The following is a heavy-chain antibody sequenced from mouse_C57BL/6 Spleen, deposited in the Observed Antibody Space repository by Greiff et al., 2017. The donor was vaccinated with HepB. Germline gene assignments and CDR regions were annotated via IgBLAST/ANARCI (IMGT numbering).Heavy chain of an antibody. CDR1: GYTFTSYW. J-gene: IGHJ4*01. D-gene: IGHD1-1*01. Sequence: QVQLQQPGTELVKPGASVKLSCKASGYTFTSYWMHWVKQRPGQGLEWIGNINPSNGGTNYQEKFKSKATLTVDKSSTTSYRQLSSRTSEDSAVYYCARDGSSCYYYAMDYWGQGTSVTVSS. CDR2: INPSNGGT. V-gene: IGHV1-53*01. CDR3: ARDGSSCYYYAMDY.